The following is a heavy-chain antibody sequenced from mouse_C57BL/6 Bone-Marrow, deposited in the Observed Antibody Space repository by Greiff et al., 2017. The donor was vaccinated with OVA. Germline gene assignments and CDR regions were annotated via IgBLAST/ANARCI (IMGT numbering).Heavy chain of an antibody. CDR1: GYTFTSYW. V-gene: IGHV1-69*01. D-gene: IGHD2-2*01. Sequence: QAQLKQPGAELVMPGASVKLSCKASGYTFTSYWMHWVKQRPGQGLEWIGEIDPSDSYTNYNQKFKGKSTLTVDKSSSTAYMQLSSLTSEDSAVYYCARNGYYFDYWGQGTTLTVSS. CDR2: IDPSDSYT. J-gene: IGHJ2*01. CDR3: ARNGYYFDY.